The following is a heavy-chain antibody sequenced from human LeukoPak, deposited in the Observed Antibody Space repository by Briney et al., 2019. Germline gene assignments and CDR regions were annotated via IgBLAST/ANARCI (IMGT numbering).Heavy chain of an antibody. CDR2: INPNSGGT. J-gene: IGHJ4*02. Sequence: ASVKVSCKASGYTFTGYYMHWVRQAPGQGLEWMGRINPNSGGTNYAQKFQGGVTMTRDTSISTAYMELSRLRSDDTAVYYCARAVVYYDSSGYYFDYWGQGTLVTVSS. CDR1: GYTFTGYY. CDR3: ARAVVYYDSSGYYFDY. D-gene: IGHD3-22*01. V-gene: IGHV1-2*06.